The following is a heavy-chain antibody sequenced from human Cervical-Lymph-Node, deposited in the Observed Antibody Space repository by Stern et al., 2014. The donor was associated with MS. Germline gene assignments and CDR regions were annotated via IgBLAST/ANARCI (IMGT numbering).Heavy chain of an antibody. CDR2: IKQDGSEK. D-gene: IGHD3-3*01. Sequence: EVQLVESGGGLVQPGGSLRLSCAASGFTFSSYWMSWVRQATGKGLGWVVNIKQDGSEKYYVDSVKGRFTISRDNAENSLFLQMDSLRAEDTAVYYCARVSYDFWSGYPDYWGQGTLVTVSS. J-gene: IGHJ4*02. CDR3: ARVSYDFWSGYPDY. V-gene: IGHV3-7*01. CDR1: GFTFSSYW.